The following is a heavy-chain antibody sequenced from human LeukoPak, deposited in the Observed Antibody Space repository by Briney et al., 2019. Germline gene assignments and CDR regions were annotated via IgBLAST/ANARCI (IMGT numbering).Heavy chain of an antibody. Sequence: GGSLRLSCAASGFSFTDAWMSWVRQAPGKGLEWVGRITSKTDGGITDSAAPVKGRFTVSRDDSKNTLFLQMSSLRTEDTAVYYCPTDESNSFFFWGQGTLVTVSS. CDR2: ITSKTDGGIT. D-gene: IGHD2/OR15-2a*01. V-gene: IGHV3-15*01. CDR3: PTDESNSFFF. CDR1: GFSFTDAW. J-gene: IGHJ4*02.